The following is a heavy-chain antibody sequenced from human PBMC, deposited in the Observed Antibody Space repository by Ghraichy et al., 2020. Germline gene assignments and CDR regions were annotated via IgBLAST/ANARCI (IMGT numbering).Heavy chain of an antibody. Sequence: LSLTCTVSGGSISSGGYYWSWIRQHPGKGLEWIGYIYYSGSTYYNPSLKSRVTISVDTSKNQFSLKLSSVTAADTAVYYCARVGWELLLFDYWGQGTLVTVSS. J-gene: IGHJ4*02. CDR1: GGSISSGGYY. CDR3: ARVGWELLLFDY. V-gene: IGHV4-31*03. D-gene: IGHD1-26*01. CDR2: IYYSGST.